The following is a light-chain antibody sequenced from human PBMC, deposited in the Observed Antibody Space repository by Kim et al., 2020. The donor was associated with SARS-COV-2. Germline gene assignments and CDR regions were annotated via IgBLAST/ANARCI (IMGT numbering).Light chain of an antibody. CDR3: AAWDDSLNGVV. J-gene: IGLJ2*01. CDR1: SSNIGSNT. Sequence: GQRGTISWSGSSSNIGSNTVNWYQQLPGTAPKLLIYNNNQRPSGVPDRFSGSKSGTSASLAISGLQSEDEADYYCAAWDDSLNGVVFGGGTQLTVL. CDR2: NNN. V-gene: IGLV1-44*01.